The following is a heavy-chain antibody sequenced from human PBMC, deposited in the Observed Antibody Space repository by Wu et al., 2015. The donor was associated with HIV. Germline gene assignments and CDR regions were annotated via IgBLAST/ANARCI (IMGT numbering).Heavy chain of an antibody. Sequence: QVQLVQSESEMKKPESSVKVSCKASGGSLSSYAISWVRQAPGQGLDWMGGIIPMVGTTNFAQKFQGRLSITTDESMTTVYMELSRLKYDDTAVYYCARFNSRLGYWGQGTLVTVSS. V-gene: IGHV1-69*05. CDR3: ARFNSRLGY. J-gene: IGHJ4*02. CDR1: GGSLSSYA. D-gene: IGHD6-25*01. CDR2: IIPMVGTT.